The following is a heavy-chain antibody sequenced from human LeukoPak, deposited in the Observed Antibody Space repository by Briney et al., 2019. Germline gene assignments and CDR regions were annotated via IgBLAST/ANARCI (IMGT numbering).Heavy chain of an antibody. CDR3: AREKEVGGSYPTSGAVDI. J-gene: IGHJ3*02. Sequence: PGGSLRLSCAASGCTFSSYWMSWVRQAPGKGLEWVANIKQDGSEKYYVDSVKGRFTISRDNAKNSLYLQMSSLRAEDTAVYYCAREKEVGGSYPTSGAVDICG. V-gene: IGHV3-7*01. D-gene: IGHD1-26*01. CDR2: IKQDGSEK. CDR1: GCTFSSYW.